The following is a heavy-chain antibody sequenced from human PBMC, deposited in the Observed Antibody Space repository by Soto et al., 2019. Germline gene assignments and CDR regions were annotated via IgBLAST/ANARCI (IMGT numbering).Heavy chain of an antibody. CDR3: SKQMGDSGNYDGMDV. CDR1: GDSVSNNSAA. J-gene: IGHJ6*02. CDR2: AYYRSQWYY. D-gene: IGHD1-7*01. V-gene: IGHV6-1*01. Sequence: QTLSLTCAISGDSVSNNSAAWNWIRRSPSRGLEWLGRAYYRSQWYYDSAVSVRSRITVIPDTSKNQFSLQLNSVTPEDTAVYYCSKQMGDSGNYDGMDVLGQGTTVSVSS.